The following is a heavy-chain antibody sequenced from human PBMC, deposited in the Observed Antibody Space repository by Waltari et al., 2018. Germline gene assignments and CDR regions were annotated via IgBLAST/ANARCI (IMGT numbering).Heavy chain of an antibody. CDR1: GFTFSSYW. CDR2: INSDGSST. J-gene: IGHJ6*02. CDR3: ARAEPKRGYSSSYYYYGMDV. D-gene: IGHD5-18*01. V-gene: IGHV3-74*01. Sequence: EVQLVESGGGLVQPGGSLRLSCAASGFTFSSYWMHWVRHAPGKALVWVSRINSDGSSTSYADSVKGRFTISRDNAKNTLYLQMNSLRAEDTAVYYCARAEPKRGYSSSYYYYGMDVWGQGTTVTVSS.